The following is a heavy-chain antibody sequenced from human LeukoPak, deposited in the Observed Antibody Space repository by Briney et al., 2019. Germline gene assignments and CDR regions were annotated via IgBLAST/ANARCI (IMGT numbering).Heavy chain of an antibody. CDR3: ASYCSSTSCYHYFDD. CDR2: IKQDGSEK. V-gene: IGHV3-7*02. D-gene: IGHD2-2*01. CDR1: GFTFSSYW. Sequence: GGSLRLSCAASGFTFSSYWMSWVRQAPGKGLEWVANIKQDGSEKYYVDSVKGRFTISRGNAKNSLYLQMNSLRAEDTAVYYCASYCSSTSCYHYFDDWGQGTLVTVSS. J-gene: IGHJ4*02.